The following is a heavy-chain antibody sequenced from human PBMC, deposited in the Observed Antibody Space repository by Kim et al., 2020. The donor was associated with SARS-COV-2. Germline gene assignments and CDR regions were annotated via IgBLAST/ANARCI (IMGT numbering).Heavy chain of an antibody. J-gene: IGHJ4*02. V-gene: IGHV4-59*09. Sequence: NPSLKRRVTISVDTSKNQFSLKLSSVTAADTAVYYCARGPSRSSGWYNYWGQGTLVTVSS. D-gene: IGHD6-19*01. CDR3: ARGPSRSSGWYNY.